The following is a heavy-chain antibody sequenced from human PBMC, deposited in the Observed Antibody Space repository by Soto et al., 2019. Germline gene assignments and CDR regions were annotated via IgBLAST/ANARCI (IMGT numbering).Heavy chain of an antibody. D-gene: IGHD3-22*01. J-gene: IGHJ5*02. CDR2: FYSSVSS. V-gene: IGHV4-4*07. Sequence: SETLSLTCSVSGGSISGYYWSWIRQPAGRGLEWIGRFYSSVSSNYNPSLKSRVTMSVDTSKNQFSLRVSSVTAVDTAVYYCARDSSGYYMFDLWGQGTLVTVSS. CDR3: ARDSSGYYMFDL. CDR1: GGSISGYY.